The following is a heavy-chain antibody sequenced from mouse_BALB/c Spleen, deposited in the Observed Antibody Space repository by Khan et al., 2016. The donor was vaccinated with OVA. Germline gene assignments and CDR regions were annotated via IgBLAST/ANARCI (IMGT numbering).Heavy chain of an antibody. V-gene: IGHV3-2*02. Sequence: EVQLVESGPGLAKPSQSLSLTCTVTGYSITSDYAWNWIRQFPGNKLEWMGFISYSGNTKYNPSLKSRFSITRDTSKNQFFLQLNSVTTEDTATYYCARVYGGDFDYWGQGTSLTVSS. D-gene: IGHD1-1*01. CDR2: ISYSGNT. J-gene: IGHJ2*02. CDR1: GYSITSDYA. CDR3: ARVYGGDFDY.